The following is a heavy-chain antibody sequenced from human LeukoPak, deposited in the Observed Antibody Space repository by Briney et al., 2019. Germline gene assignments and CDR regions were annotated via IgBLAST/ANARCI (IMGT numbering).Heavy chain of an antibody. Sequence: ASVKVSCKASGYTFTDNYMHWVRQAPGQGLEWMGWINPYTGGTEYAPKFQGRITMTRDTSISTAYMELSSLTSDDTAVYHCAKDAVQLWLRIDYWAQGTLVTVSS. V-gene: IGHV1-2*02. CDR1: GYTFTDNY. CDR3: AKDAVQLWLRIDY. J-gene: IGHJ4*01. D-gene: IGHD5-18*01. CDR2: INPYTGGT.